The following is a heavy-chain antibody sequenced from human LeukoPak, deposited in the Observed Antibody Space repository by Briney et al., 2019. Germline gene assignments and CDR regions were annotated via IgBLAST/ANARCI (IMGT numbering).Heavy chain of an antibody. V-gene: IGHV4-30-2*01. Sequence: SETQSLTCAVSGGSISSGGYSWSWIRQPPGKGLEWIGYIYHSGSTYYNPSLKSRVTISVDRSKNQFSLKLSSVTAADTAVYYCARGAYYDFWSGYYRFSGDNGMDVWGQGTTVTVSS. J-gene: IGHJ6*02. CDR1: GGSISSGGYS. D-gene: IGHD3-3*01. CDR3: ARGAYYDFWSGYYRFSGDNGMDV. CDR2: IYHSGST.